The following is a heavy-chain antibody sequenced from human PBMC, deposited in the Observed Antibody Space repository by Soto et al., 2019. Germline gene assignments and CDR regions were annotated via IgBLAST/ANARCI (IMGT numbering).Heavy chain of an antibody. D-gene: IGHD5-18*01. Sequence: QVQLVQSGAEVKKPGASVKVSCKASGYTFTSYAMHWVRQAPGQRLEWMGWINAGNGNTKYSQKFQGRVTITRDTAASTAYMELSSLRSEDTAVYYCARGRSYGFIDYWGQGTLVTVSS. CDR3: ARGRSYGFIDY. J-gene: IGHJ4*02. CDR1: GYTFTSYA. CDR2: INAGNGNT. V-gene: IGHV1-3*01.